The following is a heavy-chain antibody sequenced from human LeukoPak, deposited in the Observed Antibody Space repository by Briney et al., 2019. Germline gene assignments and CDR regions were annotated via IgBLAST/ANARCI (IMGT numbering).Heavy chain of an antibody. D-gene: IGHD1-7*01. CDR2: IYYSGST. V-gene: IGHV4-59*08. CDR3: ATKDILELSHFQH. Sequence: PSETLSLTCTVSGGSISSYYWSWIRQPPGKGLEWIGYIYYSGSTNYNPFLKSRVTISVDTSKNQFSLKLSSVTAADTAVYYCATKDILELSHFQHWGQGTLVTVSS. J-gene: IGHJ1*01. CDR1: GGSISSYY.